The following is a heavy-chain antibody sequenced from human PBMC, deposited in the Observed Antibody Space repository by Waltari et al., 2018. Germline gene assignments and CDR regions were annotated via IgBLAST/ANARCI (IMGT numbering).Heavy chain of an antibody. J-gene: IGHJ3*02. V-gene: IGHV3-30*16. CDR1: GFTFSSSA. CDR2: ISYDGSNK. Sequence: QVQLVESGGGVVQPGRSLRLSCAASGFTFSSSAMHWVRQAPGKGLEWVAVISYDGSNKYYADSVKGRFTISRDNSKNTLYLQMNSLRAEDTAVYYCAREVYGSGWYKDAFDIWGQGTMVTVSS. D-gene: IGHD6-19*01. CDR3: AREVYGSGWYKDAFDI.